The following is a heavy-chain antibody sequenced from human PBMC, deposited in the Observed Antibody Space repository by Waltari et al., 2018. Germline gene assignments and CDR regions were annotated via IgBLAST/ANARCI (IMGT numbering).Heavy chain of an antibody. CDR1: EFTFSSYA. D-gene: IGHD3-22*01. CDR3: ARDYCDRTNCHGMDV. CDR2: ISYNERNI. Sequence: QVQLVESGGGVVQPGRSLRLSCAASEFTFSSYAMHWVRQVPGKGLEWVAVISYNERNIYYVDSVKGRFTISRDNSKKMLYLQMNNLRPEDTAVYYCARDYCDRTNCHGMDVWGQGTTVTVSS. V-gene: IGHV3-30*04. J-gene: IGHJ6*02.